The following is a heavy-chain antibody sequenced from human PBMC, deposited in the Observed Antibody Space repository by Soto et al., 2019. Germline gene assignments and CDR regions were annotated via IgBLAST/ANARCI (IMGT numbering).Heavy chain of an antibody. J-gene: IGHJ5*01. CDR3: AKDKMYYYDSTDS. CDR1: GFTFSSYA. D-gene: IGHD3-22*01. V-gene: IGHV3-23*01. Sequence: EVQLLESGGGLVQPGGSLRLSCAASGFTFSSYAMSWVRQAPGKGLEWVSALSGSGGTTYYADSVKGRFTISRDNSKNTLYLQMNSLRAEDTAVYYCAKDKMYYYDSTDSWGQGTLVTVSS. CDR2: LSGSGGTT.